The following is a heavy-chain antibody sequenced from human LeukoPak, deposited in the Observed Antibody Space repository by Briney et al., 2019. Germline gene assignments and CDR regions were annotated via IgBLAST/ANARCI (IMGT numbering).Heavy chain of an antibody. CDR3: ARSQATGYSSSWGDDAFDI. J-gene: IGHJ3*02. CDR1: GGSISSGGYS. D-gene: IGHD6-13*01. CDR2: IYHSGST. Sequence: SETLSLTCAVSGGSISSGGYSWSWIRQPPGKGPEWIGYIYHSGSTYYNPSLKSRVTISVDRSKNQFSLKLSSVTAADTAVYYCARSQATGYSSSWGDDAFDIWGQGTMVTVSS. V-gene: IGHV4-30-2*01.